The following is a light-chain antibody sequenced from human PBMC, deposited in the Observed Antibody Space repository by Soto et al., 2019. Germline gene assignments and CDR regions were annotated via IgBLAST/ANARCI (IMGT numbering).Light chain of an antibody. Sequence: EIVLTQSPATLSLSPGERATLSCRASQSVSSYLAWYQQKPGQAPRLLIYDASNRATGIQARFSGSGSGTDFTLTISSLEPEDFAVYYCKQRSNWPPTFGQGTKVDIK. V-gene: IGKV3-11*01. CDR3: KQRSNWPPT. J-gene: IGKJ1*01. CDR2: DAS. CDR1: QSVSSY.